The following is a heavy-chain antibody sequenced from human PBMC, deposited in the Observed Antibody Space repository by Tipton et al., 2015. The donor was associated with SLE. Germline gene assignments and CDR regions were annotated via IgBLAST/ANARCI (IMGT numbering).Heavy chain of an antibody. V-gene: IGHV4-39*01. J-gene: IGHJ6*03. Sequence: TLSLTCTVSGGSLSSSSYYWGWIRQPPGKGLEWIGSIYYSGSTYYNPSLKSRVTISVDTSKTQFSLKLSSVTAADTAVYYCARHVDPPGSYDYYMDVCGKGTTVTVSS. CDR2: IYYSGST. CDR3: ARHVDPPGSYDYYMDV. CDR1: GGSLSSSSYY. D-gene: IGHD6-25*01.